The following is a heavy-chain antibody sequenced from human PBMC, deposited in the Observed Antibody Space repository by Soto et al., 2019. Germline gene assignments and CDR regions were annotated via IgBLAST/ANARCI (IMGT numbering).Heavy chain of an antibody. CDR2: ISGSGGST. Sequence: GGSLRLSCAASGFTFSSYAMSWVRQAPGKGLEWVSAISGSGGSTYYADSVKGRFTISRDNSKNTLYLQMNSLRAEDTAVYYCAKPVYRGVGATSGFQHWGQGTLVTVSS. D-gene: IGHD1-26*01. CDR3: AKPVYRGVGATSGFQH. J-gene: IGHJ1*01. CDR1: GFTFSSYA. V-gene: IGHV3-23*01.